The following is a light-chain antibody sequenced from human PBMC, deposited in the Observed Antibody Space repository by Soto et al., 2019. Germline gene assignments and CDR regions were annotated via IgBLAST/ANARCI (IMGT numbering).Light chain of an antibody. CDR1: HSISSL. CDR3: QQYSSFSYT. V-gene: IGKV1-5*01. Sequence: DIQMTQSPSTLSASVGDRVTITCRASHSISSLLAWYQQKPGKAPELLIHDSSNLESGVPSRFSGSGSGTEFTLTISGLQPDDFATYYCQQYSSFSYTFGQGTRLEIK. J-gene: IGKJ2*01. CDR2: DSS.